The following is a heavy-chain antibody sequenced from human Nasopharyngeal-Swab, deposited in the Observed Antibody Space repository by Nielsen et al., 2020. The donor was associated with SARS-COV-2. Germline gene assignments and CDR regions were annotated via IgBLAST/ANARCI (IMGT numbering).Heavy chain of an antibody. J-gene: IGHJ6*02. CDR2: ISSSSSYI. CDR3: ARDGWYDILTGYLALYYYYYGMDV. V-gene: IGHV3-21*01. D-gene: IGHD3-9*01. Sequence: VRQMPGKGLEWVSSISSSSSYIYYADSVKGRFTISRDNAKNSLYLQMNSLRAEDTAVYYCARDGWYDILTGYLALYYYYYGMDVWGQGTTVTVSS.